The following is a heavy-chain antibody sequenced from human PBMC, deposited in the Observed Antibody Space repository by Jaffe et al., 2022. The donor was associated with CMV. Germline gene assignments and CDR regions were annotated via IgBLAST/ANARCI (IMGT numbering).Heavy chain of an antibody. CDR2: IKQDGSEK. V-gene: IGHV3-7*03. CDR3: ARDRLVVTTHAFDI. D-gene: IGHD3-22*01. CDR1: GFTFSSYW. Sequence: EVQLVESGGGLVQPGGSLRLSCAASGFTFSSYWMSWVRQAPGKGLEWVANIKQDGSEKYYVDSVKGRFTISRDNAKNSLYLQMNSLRAEDTAVYYCARDRLVVTTHAFDIWGQGTMVTVSS. J-gene: IGHJ3*02.